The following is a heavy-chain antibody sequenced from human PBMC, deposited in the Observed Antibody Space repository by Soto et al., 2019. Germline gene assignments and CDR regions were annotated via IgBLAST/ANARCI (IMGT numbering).Heavy chain of an antibody. CDR1: GYTFTSYD. D-gene: IGHD2-15*01. CDR3: ARSYCSGGSCYGEFDI. V-gene: IGHV1-8*01. CDR2: MNPNSGNT. J-gene: IGHJ3*02. Sequence: ASVKVSCKASGYTFTSYDINWVRQATGQGLEWMGWMNPNSGNTGYAQKFQGRVTMTRKTSISTAYMELSSLRSEDTAVYYCARSYCSGGSCYGEFDIWGQGTMVTVSS.